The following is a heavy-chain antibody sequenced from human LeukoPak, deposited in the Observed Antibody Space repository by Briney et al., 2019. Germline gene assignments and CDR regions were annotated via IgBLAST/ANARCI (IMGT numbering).Heavy chain of an antibody. Sequence: PGGSLRLSCAASGFTFSNAWMSWVRQAPGKGLEWVGRIKSKTDGGTTDYAAPVKGRFTISRDDSKNTLYLQMNSLKTEDTAVYYCTTGNDWLVGEDYWGQETLVTVSS. CDR1: GFTFSNAW. D-gene: IGHD3-9*01. V-gene: IGHV3-15*01. J-gene: IGHJ4*02. CDR2: IKSKTDGGTT. CDR3: TTGNDWLVGEDY.